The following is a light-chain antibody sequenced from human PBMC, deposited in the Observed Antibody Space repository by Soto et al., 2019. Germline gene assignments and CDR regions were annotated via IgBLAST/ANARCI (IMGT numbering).Light chain of an antibody. CDR2: EVS. V-gene: IGLV2-8*01. J-gene: IGLJ1*01. CDR3: SAYAGGPYV. Sequence: QSALTQPPSASGSPGQSVTISCTGTSSDVGGYNYVSWYQQHPGRAPKLMISEVSKRPAGVPYRFSGSKSGNTASLTVSGLQDEDEADYYCSAYAGGPYVFGTGTKLTVL. CDR1: SSDVGGYNY.